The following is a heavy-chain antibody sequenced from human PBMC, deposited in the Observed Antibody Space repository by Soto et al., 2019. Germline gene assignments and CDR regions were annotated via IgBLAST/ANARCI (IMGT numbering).Heavy chain of an antibody. CDR2: MNPNSGNT. CDR3: ARGPEGYPEGYCTSGVCPFDY. Sequence: ASVKVSCKASGYTFTSYDINWVRQATGQGLEWMGWMNPNSGNTGYAQKFQGRVTMTRNTSISTAYMELGSLRSEDTAVYYCARGPEGYPEGYCTSGVCPFDYWGQGTLVTAPQ. V-gene: IGHV1-8*01. J-gene: IGHJ4*02. CDR1: GYTFTSYD. D-gene: IGHD2-8*01.